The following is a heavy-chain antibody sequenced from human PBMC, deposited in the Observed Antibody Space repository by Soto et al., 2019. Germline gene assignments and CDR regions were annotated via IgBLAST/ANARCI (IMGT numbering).Heavy chain of an antibody. CDR1: GFTFSSYA. D-gene: IGHD2-15*01. CDR3: AKSEYCSGGSCYRAMGGQFDY. V-gene: IGHV3-23*01. J-gene: IGHJ4*02. CDR2: ISGSGGST. Sequence: EVQLLESGGGLVQPGGSLRLSCAASGFTFSSYAMSWVHQAPGKGLEWVSAISGSGGSTYYADSVKGRFTISRDNSKNTLYLQMNSLRAEDTAVYYCAKSEYCSGGSCYRAMGGQFDYWGQGTLVTVSS.